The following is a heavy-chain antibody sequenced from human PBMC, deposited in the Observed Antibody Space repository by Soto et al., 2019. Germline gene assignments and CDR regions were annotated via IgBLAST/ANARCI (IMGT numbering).Heavy chain of an antibody. Sequence: QVHLVQSAAEVKKPGSSVRVSCTVSGGTFGRNTIVWVRQAPEQGLECMGHIVPIFGTFKYAQKFQGRVTFTADESTTTAYMDLSSPTSEDTAVYFCARDLNWALDYWGQGTLVTVSS. CDR2: IVPIFGTF. J-gene: IGHJ4*02. CDR1: GGTFGRNT. CDR3: ARDLNWALDY. V-gene: IGHV1-69*01. D-gene: IGHD7-27*01.